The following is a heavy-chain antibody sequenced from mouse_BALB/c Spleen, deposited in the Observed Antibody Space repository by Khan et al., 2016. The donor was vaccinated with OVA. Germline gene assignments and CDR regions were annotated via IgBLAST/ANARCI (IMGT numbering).Heavy chain of an antibody. Sequence: VQLQQSGAELVRPGASVKLSCKTSGYIFTNYWIHWVKQRSGQGLEWIARIYPGTDNTYYNEKLKDKATLTVDKSSNTAYMQLSSLKSEDFAVYFCAREEALYYFDYWGQGTTLTVSS. CDR3: AREEALYYFDY. CDR1: GYIFTNYW. CDR2: IYPGTDNT. J-gene: IGHJ2*01. V-gene: IGHV1S132*01. D-gene: IGHD3-2*02.